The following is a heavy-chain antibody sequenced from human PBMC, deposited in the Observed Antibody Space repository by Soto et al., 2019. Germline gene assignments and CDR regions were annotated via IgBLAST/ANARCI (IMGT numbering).Heavy chain of an antibody. CDR1: GYSFTKYW. Sequence: GESLKISCKGSGYSFTKYWIGWVRQMPGKGLEWMGLIFPGDSDTRYSPSFRGQVTISADKSISTAFLQWSSLKASDTAMYYCERLDTDFCSGYYGSSWGHRTLVTVSS. V-gene: IGHV5-51*01. J-gene: IGHJ5*01. CDR3: ERLDTDFCSGYYGSS. D-gene: IGHD3-3*01. CDR2: IFPGDSDT.